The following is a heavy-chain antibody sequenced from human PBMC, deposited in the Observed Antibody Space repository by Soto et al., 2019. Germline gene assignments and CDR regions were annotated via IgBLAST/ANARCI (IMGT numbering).Heavy chain of an antibody. Sequence: AGGSLRLSCAASGFTFDDYAMHWFRQAPGKGLEWVSGISWNSGSIGYADSVKGRFTISRDNAKNSLYLQMNSLRAEDTALYYCAKDKDDSSGKARFYGMDVWGQGTTVTVSS. CDR1: GFTFDDYA. V-gene: IGHV3-9*01. J-gene: IGHJ6*02. CDR3: AKDKDDSSGKARFYGMDV. D-gene: IGHD3-22*01. CDR2: ISWNSGSI.